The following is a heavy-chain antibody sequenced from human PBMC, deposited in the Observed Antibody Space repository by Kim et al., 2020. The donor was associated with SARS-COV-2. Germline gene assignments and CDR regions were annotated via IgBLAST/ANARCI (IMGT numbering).Heavy chain of an antibody. CDR2: INPNSGGT. CDR3: ARDSEERRAVAGAP. J-gene: IGHJ5*02. CDR1: GYTFTGYY. Sequence: ASVKVSCKAXGYTFTGYYMHWVRQAPGQGLEWMGRINPNSGGTNYAQKFQGRVTMTRDTSISTAYMELSRLRSDDTAVYYCARDSEERRAVAGAPWGQGTLVTVSS. D-gene: IGHD6-19*01. V-gene: IGHV1-2*06.